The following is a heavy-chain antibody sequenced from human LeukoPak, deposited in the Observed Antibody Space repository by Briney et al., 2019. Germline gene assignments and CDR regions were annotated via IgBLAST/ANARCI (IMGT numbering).Heavy chain of an antibody. J-gene: IGHJ4*02. V-gene: IGHV1-2*04. CDR1: GYTFTGYY. CDR2: INPNSGGT. Sequence: ASVKVSCKASGYTFTGYYMHWVRQAPGQGLEWMGWINPNSGGTNYAQKFQGWVTMTRDTSISTAYMELSRLRSYDTAVYYCARDRGDGDYNFDYWGQGTLVTVSS. D-gene: IGHD4-17*01. CDR3: ARDRGDGDYNFDY.